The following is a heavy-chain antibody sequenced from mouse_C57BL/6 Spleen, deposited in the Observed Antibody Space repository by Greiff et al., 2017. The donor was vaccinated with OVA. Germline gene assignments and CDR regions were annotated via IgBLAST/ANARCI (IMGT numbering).Heavy chain of an antibody. D-gene: IGHD2-13*01. CDR1: GFNFKNTY. J-gene: IGHJ2*01. CDR3: ASDFYFDY. Sequence: VHVKQSVAELVRPGASVKLSCTASGFNFKNTYMHWVKQRPEQGLEWIGRIDPANGNTKYAPKFQGKATITADTSSNTAYLQLSSLTSEDSAIYYCASDFYFDYWGQGTTLTVSS. V-gene: IGHV14-3*01. CDR2: IDPANGNT.